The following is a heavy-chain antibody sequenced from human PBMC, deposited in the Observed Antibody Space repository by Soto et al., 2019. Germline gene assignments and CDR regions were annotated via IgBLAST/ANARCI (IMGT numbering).Heavy chain of an antibody. J-gene: IGHJ3*02. V-gene: IGHV1-2*02. CDR3: ARGGGVGVAGSAAFDM. CDR1: GYPVTAYY. D-gene: IGHD3-3*01. CDR2: INPATGAA. Sequence: QLHLVQSGAVVKKPGASVTVSCSASGYPVTAYYMHWVRQAPGRGLEWMGGINPATGAAKYTQTFPGRVPLARDTSTSTGFMELSGLTSEDTAVFYCARGGGVGVAGSAAFDMWGQGTVVTVSS.